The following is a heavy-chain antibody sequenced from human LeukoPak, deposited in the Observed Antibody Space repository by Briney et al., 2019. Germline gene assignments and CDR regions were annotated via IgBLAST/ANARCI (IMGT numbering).Heavy chain of an antibody. Sequence: KPSETLSLTCTVSGGSISSYYWSWIRQPPGKGLEGIGYIYYSGSTYYNPSLKSRVTISVDTSKNQFSLKLSSVTAADTAVYYCARSQYYYDSSGYYWPYYGMDVWGQGTTVTVSS. J-gene: IGHJ6*02. CDR2: IYYSGST. CDR1: GGSISSYY. V-gene: IGHV4-59*08. CDR3: ARSQYYYDSSGYYWPYYGMDV. D-gene: IGHD3-22*01.